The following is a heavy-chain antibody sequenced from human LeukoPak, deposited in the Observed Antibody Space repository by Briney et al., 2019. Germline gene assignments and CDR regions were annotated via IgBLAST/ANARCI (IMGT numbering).Heavy chain of an antibody. D-gene: IGHD6-13*01. CDR2: ISGSGGST. Sequence: GGSLRLSCAASGFTFSSYAMSWVRQAPGKGLEWVSAISGSGGSTYYADSVKGRFTISRDNSKNTLYLQMNSLRAEDTAVYYCAKDTVLAAAGTYYYGMDVWGQGTTVTVSS. J-gene: IGHJ6*02. CDR1: GFTFSSYA. CDR3: AKDTVLAAAGTYYYGMDV. V-gene: IGHV3-23*01.